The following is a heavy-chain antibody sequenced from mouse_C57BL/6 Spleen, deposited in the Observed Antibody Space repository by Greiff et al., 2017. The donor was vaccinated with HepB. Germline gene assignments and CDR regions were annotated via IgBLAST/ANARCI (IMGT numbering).Heavy chain of an antibody. CDR3: ARPIYYDYDGDYYAMDY. Sequence: VKLVESGAELARPGASVKLSCKASGYTFTSYGISWVKQRTGQGLEWIGEIYPRSGNTYYNEKFKGKATLTADKSSSTAYMELRSLTSEDSAVYFCARPIYYDYDGDYYAMDYWGQGTSVTVSS. CDR1: GYTFTSYG. V-gene: IGHV1-81*01. J-gene: IGHJ4*01. CDR2: IYPRSGNT. D-gene: IGHD2-4*01.